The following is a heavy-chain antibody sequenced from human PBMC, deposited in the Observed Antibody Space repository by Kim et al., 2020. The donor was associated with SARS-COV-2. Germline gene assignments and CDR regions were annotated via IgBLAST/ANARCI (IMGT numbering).Heavy chain of an antibody. CDR3: AKSDVVAGGYNNGFDY. D-gene: IGHD5-18*01. V-gene: IGHV3-30*02. J-gene: IGHJ4*02. Sequence: VKGRFTISRDNSKNTLYLQMNSLRAEDTAVYYCAKSDVVAGGYNNGFDYWGQGTLVTVSS.